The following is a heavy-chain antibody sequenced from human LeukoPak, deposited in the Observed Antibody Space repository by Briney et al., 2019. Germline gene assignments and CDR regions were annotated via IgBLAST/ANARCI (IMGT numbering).Heavy chain of an antibody. D-gene: IGHD2-15*01. Sequence: PGGSLRLSCAASEFTVSSNHMSWARQAPGKGLEWVSVIYSGGRTYYADSVKGRFTISRHNSKNTLYLQMNSLSAEDTAVYYCAREAVGEDWFDPWGQGTLVTVSS. J-gene: IGHJ5*02. CDR3: AREAVGEDWFDP. CDR1: EFTVSSNH. CDR2: IYSGGRT. V-gene: IGHV3-53*04.